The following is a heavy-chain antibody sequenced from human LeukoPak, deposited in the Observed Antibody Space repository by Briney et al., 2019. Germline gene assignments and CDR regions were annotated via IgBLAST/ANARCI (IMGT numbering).Heavy chain of an antibody. CDR3: ANIPISSGLFAFDI. V-gene: IGHV3-30*02. J-gene: IGHJ3*02. CDR2: IRYDGSNK. Sequence: GGSLRLSCAASGFTFSSYGMHWVRQAPGKGLEWVAFIRYDGSNKYYADSVKGRFTISRDNSKNTLYLQMNSLRAEDTAVYYCANIPISSGLFAFDIWGQGTVVTVSS. CDR1: GFTFSSYG. D-gene: IGHD2-2*02.